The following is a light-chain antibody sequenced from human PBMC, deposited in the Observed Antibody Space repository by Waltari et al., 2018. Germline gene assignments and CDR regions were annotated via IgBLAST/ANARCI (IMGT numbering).Light chain of an antibody. J-gene: IGKJ3*01. CDR1: QSVNTY. Sequence: EIVLTQSPATLSLSPGERATLSCRASQSVNTYLAWYQQKPGQAPRLLIYAASNRATGIPGRFSGSGSGTDFTLTISSLEPEDFAIYYCQQRSQWPPVTFGPGTKVNIK. V-gene: IGKV3-11*01. CDR2: AAS. CDR3: QQRSQWPPVT.